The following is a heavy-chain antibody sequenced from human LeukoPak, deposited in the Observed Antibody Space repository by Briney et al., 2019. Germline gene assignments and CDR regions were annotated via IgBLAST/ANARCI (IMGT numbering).Heavy chain of an antibody. CDR3: ARGRGGYSYGYSDY. Sequence: SETLSLTCTVSGGSISSYYWSWLRQPAGKGLEWIGRIYTSGSTNYNPSLKSRVTMSVDTSKNQFSLKLSSVTAADTAVYYCARGRGGYSYGYSDYWGQGTLVTVSS. D-gene: IGHD5-18*01. V-gene: IGHV4-4*07. J-gene: IGHJ4*02. CDR2: IYTSGST. CDR1: GGSISSYY.